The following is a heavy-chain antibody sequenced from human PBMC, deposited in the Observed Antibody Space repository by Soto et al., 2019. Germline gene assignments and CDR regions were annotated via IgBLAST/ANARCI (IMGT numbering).Heavy chain of an antibody. J-gene: IGHJ4*02. CDR1: GFTFSSYG. V-gene: IGHV3-33*01. Sequence: GGSLRLSCAASGFTFSSYGMHWVRQAPGKGLEWVAVIWYDGSNKYYADSVKGRFTISRDNSKNTLYLQMNSLRAEDTAVYYCARAPYGDYPLYFDYWGQGTLVTVSS. D-gene: IGHD4-17*01. CDR3: ARAPYGDYPLYFDY. CDR2: IWYDGSNK.